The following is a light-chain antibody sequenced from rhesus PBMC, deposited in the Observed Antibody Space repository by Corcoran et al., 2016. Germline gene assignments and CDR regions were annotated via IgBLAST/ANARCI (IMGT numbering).Light chain of an antibody. Sequence: EIVMTQSPATLSLSPGERATLSCRASQSVSTYLAWYQQKPGQAPRLLIYDAYIRAAGIPDRFTGSGSGTDFPLTISSLEPEDFAIYFCQETSDFSTFGQGTKVEIK. J-gene: IGKJ1*01. CDR2: DAY. V-gene: IGKV3-31*02. CDR3: QETSDFST. CDR1: QSVSTY.